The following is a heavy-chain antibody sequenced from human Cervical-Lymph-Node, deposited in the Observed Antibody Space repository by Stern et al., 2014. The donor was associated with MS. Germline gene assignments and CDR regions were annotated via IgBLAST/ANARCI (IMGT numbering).Heavy chain of an antibody. CDR2: IIPIFVTA. CDR3: ARAWHGGTVSTITAFDV. Sequence: QVQLVQSGAAVKKPGSSVKVSCKASGGTFSSYAISWVRQAPGQGLEWMGGIIPIFVTANNAQKFQGRVTITADKSTSTAYMELSSLTSEDTAIYYCARAWHGGTVSTITAFDVWGQGTMVTVSS. CDR1: GGTFSSYA. J-gene: IGHJ3*01. V-gene: IGHV1-69*06. D-gene: IGHD5/OR15-5a*01.